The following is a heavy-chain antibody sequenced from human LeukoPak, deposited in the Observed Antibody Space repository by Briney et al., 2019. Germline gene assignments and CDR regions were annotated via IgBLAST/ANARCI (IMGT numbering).Heavy chain of an antibody. D-gene: IGHD3-22*01. CDR1: GFTFSSYS. CDR2: ISSSSSYI. CDR3: ARVSDYYYDSSGDFDY. V-gene: IGHV3-21*01. J-gene: IGHJ4*02. Sequence: PGGSLRLSCAASGFTFSSYSMNWVRQAPGKGLEWVSSISSSSSYIYYADSVKGRFTISRDNAKNSLYLQMNSLRAEDTAVYYCARVSDYYYDSSGDFDYWGQGTLVTVSS.